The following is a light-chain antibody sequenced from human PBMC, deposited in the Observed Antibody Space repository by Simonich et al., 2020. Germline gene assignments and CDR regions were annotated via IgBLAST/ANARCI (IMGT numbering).Light chain of an antibody. Sequence: NFMLTQPHSVSESPGKTVTISCTRSSGSIASNYVQWYQQRPGSAPTTVIYEENQRPSWVPDRFSGSIDSSSNSASLTISGLKTEDDADYYCQSYDSSSWVFGGGTKLTVL. V-gene: IGLV6-57*03. J-gene: IGLJ3*02. CDR3: QSYDSSSWV. CDR1: SGSIASNY. CDR2: EEN.